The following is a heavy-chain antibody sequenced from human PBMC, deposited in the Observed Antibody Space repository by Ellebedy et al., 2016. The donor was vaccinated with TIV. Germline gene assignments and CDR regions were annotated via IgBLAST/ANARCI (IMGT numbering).Heavy chain of an antibody. Sequence: SETLSLTXTVSGGSISSSSYYWGWIRQPPGKGLEWIGSIYYSGSTYYNPSLKSRVTISVDTSKNQFSLKLSSVTAADTAVYYCARDFIGTGWFDPWGQGTLVTVSS. D-gene: IGHD1/OR15-1a*01. V-gene: IGHV4-39*02. J-gene: IGHJ5*02. CDR1: GGSISSSSYY. CDR2: IYYSGST. CDR3: ARDFIGTGWFDP.